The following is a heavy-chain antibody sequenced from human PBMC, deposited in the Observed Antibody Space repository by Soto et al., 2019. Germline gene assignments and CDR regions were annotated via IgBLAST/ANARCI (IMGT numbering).Heavy chain of an antibody. CDR2: ISWNSGSI. CDR3: AKDKTEGVRGYFDY. V-gene: IGHV3-9*01. Sequence: GGSLRLSCAASGFTIDDYAMHWVRQAPGKGLEWVSGISWNSGSIGYADSVKGRFTISRDNAKNSLYLQMNSLRAEDTALYYCAKDKTEGVRGYFDYWGQGTLVTVSS. J-gene: IGHJ4*02. CDR1: GFTIDDYA. D-gene: IGHD3-10*02.